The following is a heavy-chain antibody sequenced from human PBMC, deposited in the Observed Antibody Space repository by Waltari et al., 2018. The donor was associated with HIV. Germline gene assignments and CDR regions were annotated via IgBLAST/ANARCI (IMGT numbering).Heavy chain of an antibody. J-gene: IGHJ6*02. CDR1: GYNFANYW. Sequence: EVQLVQSGAEVKKPGESLKISCKGSGYNFANYWIGWVRQMPEKGLEWMGIIYPGDSDTRYSPSFQGQVTISADKSISTAYMELSRLRSDDTAVYYCARGVPAANAYYYGMDVWGQGTTVTVSS. V-gene: IGHV5-51*03. CDR2: IYPGDSDT. D-gene: IGHD2-2*01. CDR3: ARGVPAANAYYYGMDV.